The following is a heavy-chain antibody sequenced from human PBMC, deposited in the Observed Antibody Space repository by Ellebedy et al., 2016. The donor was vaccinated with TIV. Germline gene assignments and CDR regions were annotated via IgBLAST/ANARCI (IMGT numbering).Heavy chain of an antibody. CDR1: GFTFSSYS. CDR2: IKQDGSEK. D-gene: IGHD3-3*01. J-gene: IGHJ4*02. CDR3: ARDRGFHDFWSGYNDY. V-gene: IGHV3-7*01. Sequence: GGSLRLSXAASGFTFSSYSMNWVRQAPGKGLEWVANIKQDGSEKYYVDSVKGRFTISRDNAKNSLYLQMNSLRAEDTAVYYCARDRGFHDFWSGYNDYWGQGTLVTVSS.